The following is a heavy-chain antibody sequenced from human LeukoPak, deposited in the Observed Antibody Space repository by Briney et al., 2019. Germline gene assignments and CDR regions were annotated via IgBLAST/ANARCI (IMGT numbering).Heavy chain of an antibody. D-gene: IGHD5-18*01. CDR2: IYYSGST. V-gene: IGHV4-59*01. J-gene: IGHJ6*03. Sequence: PSETLSLTCTVSGGSISSYYWSWIRQPPGKGLEWVGYIYYSGSTNYKSSLKSRVTISVDTSKNQFSLKLSSVTAADTAVYYCARTTEGGYSYGYFYYYYMDVWGKGTTVTVSS. CDR3: ARTTEGGYSYGYFYYYYMDV. CDR1: GGSISSYY.